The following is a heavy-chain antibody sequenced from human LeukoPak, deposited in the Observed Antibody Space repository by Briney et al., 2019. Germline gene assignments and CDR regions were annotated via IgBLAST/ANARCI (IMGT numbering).Heavy chain of an antibody. CDR3: ARGMATTNLPLLVD. CDR2: IYTSGST. J-gene: IGHJ4*02. V-gene: IGHV4-61*02. Sequence: SETLSLTCTVSGGSISSGSYYWSWIRQPAGKGLEWIGRIYTSGSTNYNPSLKSRVTISVDTSKNQFSLKLSSVTAADTAVYYCARGMATTNLPLLVDWGQGTLVTVSS. CDR1: GGSISSGSYY. D-gene: IGHD5-24*01.